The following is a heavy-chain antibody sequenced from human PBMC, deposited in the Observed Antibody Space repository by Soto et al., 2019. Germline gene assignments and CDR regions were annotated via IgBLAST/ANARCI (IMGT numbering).Heavy chain of an antibody. CDR1: GGTFSSYA. J-gene: IGHJ4*02. CDR2: IIPIFGTA. V-gene: IGHV1-69*05. CDR3: ARLLLGGYYRRDY. Sequence: QVQLVQSGAEVKKPGSSVKVSCKASGGTFSSYAISWVRQAPGQGLEWVGGIIPIFGTANYAQKFQGRVTXTXAXXTSTAYMELSSLRSEDTAVYYCARLLLGGYYRRDYWGQGTLVTVSS. D-gene: IGHD3-22*01.